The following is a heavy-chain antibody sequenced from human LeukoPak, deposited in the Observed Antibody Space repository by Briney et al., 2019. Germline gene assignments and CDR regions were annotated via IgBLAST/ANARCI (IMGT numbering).Heavy chain of an antibody. CDR1: GGSFSGYY. D-gene: IGHD5-24*01. CDR2: INHLGST. V-gene: IGHV4-34*01. Sequence: SETLSLTCAVYGGSFSGYYWSWIRQPPEKGLEWIGEINHLGSTNYNPSLKSRVTISVGTSKNQFSLKLSSVTAADTAVYYCARGNKRWLQSASDYWGQGTLVTVSS. CDR3: ARGNKRWLQSASDY. J-gene: IGHJ4*02.